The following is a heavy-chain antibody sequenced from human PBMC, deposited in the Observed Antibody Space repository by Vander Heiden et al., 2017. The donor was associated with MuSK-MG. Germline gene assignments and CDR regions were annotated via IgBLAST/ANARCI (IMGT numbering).Heavy chain of an antibody. CDR1: GFTFSSYS. Sequence: EVQLVESGGGLVKPGGSLRLSCAASGFTFSSYSMDWVRQAPGKGLEWVSSIRSTSTYIHYADSVRGRFTVSKDYTKNSLYLQMNSLRAEDTAVYYCARGGDCDTTSCYLVDWGQGTLVSVSS. D-gene: IGHD2-2*01. CDR2: IRSTSTYI. J-gene: IGHJ4*02. CDR3: ARGGDCDTTSCYLVD. V-gene: IGHV3-21*06.